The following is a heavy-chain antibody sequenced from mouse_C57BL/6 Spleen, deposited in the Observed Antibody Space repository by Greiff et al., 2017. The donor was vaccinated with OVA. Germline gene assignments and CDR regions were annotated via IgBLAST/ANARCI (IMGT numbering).Heavy chain of an antibody. CDR1: GYSITSGYY. J-gene: IGHJ1*03. CDR2: ISYDGSN. V-gene: IGHV3-6*01. CDR3: ASRPHWYFDV. Sequence: EVQLQESGPGLVKPSQSLSLTCSVTGYSITSGYYWNWIRQFPGNKLEWMGYISYDGSNNYNPSLKNRISITRDTSKNQFFLKLNSVTTEDTATYYCASRPHWYFDVWGTGTTVTVSS.